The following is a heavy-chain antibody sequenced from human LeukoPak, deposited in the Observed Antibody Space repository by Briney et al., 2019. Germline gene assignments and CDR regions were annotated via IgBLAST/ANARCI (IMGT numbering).Heavy chain of an antibody. Sequence: GGSLRLSCAPSGFTFDDYAMHWVRQAPGKGLEWVSGISWNSGSIGYADSVKGRFTISRDNAKSSLYLQMNSLRAEDMALYYCARYCSSTSCYHLDAFDIWGQGTMVTVSS. CDR2: ISWNSGSI. CDR1: GFTFDDYA. CDR3: ARYCSSTSCYHLDAFDI. D-gene: IGHD2-2*01. J-gene: IGHJ3*02. V-gene: IGHV3-9*03.